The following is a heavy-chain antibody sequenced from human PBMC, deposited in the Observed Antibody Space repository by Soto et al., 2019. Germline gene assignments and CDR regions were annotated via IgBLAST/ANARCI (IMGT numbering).Heavy chain of an antibody. CDR1: GGSISGGVHS. CDR2: IFDSGST. V-gene: IGHV4-30-4*01. Sequence: QVQLQESGPGLVKPSENLSLTCTVSGGSISGGVHSWSWIRQPPGKGLEWIGHIFDSGSTYYNPSLKRRLPISVDTSKNQFSRRLSSVTAADTAVYYCAREIMPLTNDWYFDLWGRGTLGTVSS. J-gene: IGHJ2*01. CDR3: AREIMPLTNDWYFDL. D-gene: IGHD2-8*01.